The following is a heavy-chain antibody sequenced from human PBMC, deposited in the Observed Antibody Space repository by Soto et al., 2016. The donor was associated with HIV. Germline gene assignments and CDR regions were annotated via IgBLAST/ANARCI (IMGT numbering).Heavy chain of an antibody. CDR2: IYSGGST. CDR1: GFTVSSNY. Sequence: EVQLVETGGGLIQPGGSLRLSCAASGFTVSSNYMSWVRQAPGKGLEWVSVIYSGGSTYYADSVKGRFTISRDNSKNTLYLQMNSLRAEDTAVYYCARGVIGVMGRGTTWGQGTLVTVSS. V-gene: IGHV3-53*02. CDR3: ARGVIGVMGRGTT. J-gene: IGHJ4*02. D-gene: IGHD4-17*01.